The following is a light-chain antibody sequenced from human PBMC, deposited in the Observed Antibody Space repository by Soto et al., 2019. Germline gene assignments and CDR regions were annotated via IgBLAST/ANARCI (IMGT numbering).Light chain of an antibody. Sequence: ELVMTQSPATLSVSPVERGTLSCMASQSISTNLAWYKQKPGQAPRLLIYGASTRATGIPARFSGSGSGTEFTLTISSLKSEDFEVYYCQQYNNWPRTFGQGTRLEI. CDR1: QSISTN. J-gene: IGKJ5*01. CDR2: GAS. V-gene: IGKV3-15*01. CDR3: QQYNNWPRT.